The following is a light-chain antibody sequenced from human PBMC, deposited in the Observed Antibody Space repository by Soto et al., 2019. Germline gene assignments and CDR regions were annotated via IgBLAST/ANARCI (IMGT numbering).Light chain of an antibody. J-gene: IGLJ2*01. CDR1: SSDVGAYNY. CDR2: DVS. CDR3: SSYAGSNIYVV. Sequence: QSALTQPPSASGSPGQSVTISCTGTSSDVGAYNYVSWYQQHPGKAPKLMIYDVSKRPSVVPDRFSGSKSGNTASLTVSGLQAEDEADYYCSSYAGSNIYVVFGGGTKLTVL. V-gene: IGLV2-8*01.